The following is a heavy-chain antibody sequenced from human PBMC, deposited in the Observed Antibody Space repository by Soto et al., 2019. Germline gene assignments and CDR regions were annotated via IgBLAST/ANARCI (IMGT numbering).Heavy chain of an antibody. CDR2: INHSGST. Sequence: SETLSLTCAAYGGSFSGYYWSWIRQPPRKGLEWIGEINHSGSTNYNPSLKSRVTISVDTSKNQFSLKLSSVTAADTAVYYCARLLLWFGEFYFDYWGQGTLVTVSS. CDR1: GGSFSGYY. CDR3: ARLLLWFGEFYFDY. D-gene: IGHD3-10*01. V-gene: IGHV4-34*01. J-gene: IGHJ4*02.